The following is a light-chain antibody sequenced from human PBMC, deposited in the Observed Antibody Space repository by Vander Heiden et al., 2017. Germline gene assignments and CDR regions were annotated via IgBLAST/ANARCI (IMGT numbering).Light chain of an antibody. CDR3: SSYTSSSTVV. CDR1: SSDVGSYNR. Sequence: QSALTQPPSVSGSPGQSVTISCTGTSSDVGSYNRVSWYPQPPGTAPKLMIYEVSNRPSGVPDRFSGSKSGNTASLTISGLQAEDEADYYCSSYTSSSTVVFGGGTKLTVL. J-gene: IGLJ2*01. V-gene: IGLV2-18*02. CDR2: EVS.